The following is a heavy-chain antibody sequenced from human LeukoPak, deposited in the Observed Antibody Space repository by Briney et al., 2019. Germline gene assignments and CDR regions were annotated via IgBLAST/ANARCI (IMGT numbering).Heavy chain of an antibody. CDR1: GGSISSYY. Sequence: SETLSLTCTVSGGSISSYYWSWIRQPPGKGLEWIGYIYYSGSTKYNPSLKSRVTISVDTSKNQFSLKLSSVTAADTAVYYCARDTMRDGYNYGAFDIWGQGTMVTVSS. J-gene: IGHJ3*02. V-gene: IGHV4-59*01. D-gene: IGHD5-24*01. CDR3: ARDTMRDGYNYGAFDI. CDR2: IYYSGST.